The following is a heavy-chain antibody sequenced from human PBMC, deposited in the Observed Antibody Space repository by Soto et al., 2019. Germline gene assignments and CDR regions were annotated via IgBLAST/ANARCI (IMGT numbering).Heavy chain of an antibody. CDR3: ARENVVAVAAHRNSYYYGMDV. V-gene: IGHV1-18*01. CDR2: ISAYNGNT. CDR1: GYTFTSYG. D-gene: IGHD2-15*01. Sequence: ASVKVSCKASGYTFTSYGISWVRQAPGQGLEWMGWISAYNGNTNYAQKLQGRVTMTTDTSTSTAYMELRSLRSDDTAVYYCARENVVAVAAHRNSYYYGMDVWGQGTTVTVSS. J-gene: IGHJ6*02.